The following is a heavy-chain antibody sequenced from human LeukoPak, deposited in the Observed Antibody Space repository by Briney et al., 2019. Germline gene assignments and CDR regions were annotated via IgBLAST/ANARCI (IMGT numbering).Heavy chain of an antibody. Sequence: GGSLRLSCAASGFTFSSYAMSWVRQAPGKGLEWVSAISGSGGSTYYADSVKGRFTISRDNSKNTLYLQMNSLRAEDTAVYYCAIDLTQWLVQGAFDIWGQGTMVTVSS. CDR1: GFTFSSYA. D-gene: IGHD6-19*01. V-gene: IGHV3-23*01. CDR2: ISGSGGST. CDR3: AIDLTQWLVQGAFDI. J-gene: IGHJ3*02.